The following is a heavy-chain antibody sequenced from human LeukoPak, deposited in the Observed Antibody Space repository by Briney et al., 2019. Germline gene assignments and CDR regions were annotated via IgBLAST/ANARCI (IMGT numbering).Heavy chain of an antibody. D-gene: IGHD2-2*01. Sequence: SETLSLTCDVSGGSISSGLYSWSWIRQPLGKGLEWIGYFYHTGSTYYNPSLKSRVTISVDTSKNQFSLRLSSVTAADTAVYYCSRLQYCSGTSCYWFDPWGQGTLVTVSS. CDR2: FYHTGST. V-gene: IGHV4-30-2*01. CDR3: SRLQYCSGTSCYWFDP. CDR1: GGSISSGLYS. J-gene: IGHJ5*02.